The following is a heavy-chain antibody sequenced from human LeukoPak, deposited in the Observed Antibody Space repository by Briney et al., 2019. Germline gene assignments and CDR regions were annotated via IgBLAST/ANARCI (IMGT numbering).Heavy chain of an antibody. V-gene: IGHV6-1*01. CDR1: GDSVSSNSAA. D-gene: IGHD3-22*01. CDR3: ASSPGMSYYYDSSGMDYYFDY. Sequence: KQSQTLSLTCAISGDSVSSNSAAWNWIRQSPSRGLEWLGRTYYRSKWYNDYAVSVKSRITINPDTSKNQFSLQLNSVTPEDTAAYYCASSPGMSYYYDSSGMDYYFDYWGQGTLVTVSS. CDR2: TYYRSKWYN. J-gene: IGHJ4*02.